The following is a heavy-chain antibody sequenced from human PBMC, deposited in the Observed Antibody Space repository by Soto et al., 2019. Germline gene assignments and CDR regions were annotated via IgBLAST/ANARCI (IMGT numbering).Heavy chain of an antibody. CDR2: IWYDGSNK. D-gene: IGHD3-10*02. CDR1: GFTFRNYG. Sequence: QVQLVESGGGVVQPGRSLRLSCAASGFTFRNYGMHWVRQAPGKGLEWLAVIWYDGSNKYYADSVKGRFTISRDNSKNTLYLAMNSLRDKHTTVYYCQTDVRSRWYYLWGQGTLVIVSS. V-gene: IGHV3-33*01. CDR3: QTDVRSRWYYL. J-gene: IGHJ5*02.